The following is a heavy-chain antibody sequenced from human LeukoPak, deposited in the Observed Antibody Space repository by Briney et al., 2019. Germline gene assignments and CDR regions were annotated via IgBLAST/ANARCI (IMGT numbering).Heavy chain of an antibody. CDR1: GFTVSSNY. CDR2: IYSGGST. V-gene: IGHV3-53*01. Sequence: PGGSLRLSCAASGFTVSSNYMSWVRQAPGKGLEWVSIIYSGGSTFYADSVKGRFTISRDNSKNTLYLQMNSLRAEDTAVYYCAKANQLYYYDSSGYPRQNWFDPWGQGTLVTVSS. D-gene: IGHD3-22*01. CDR3: AKANQLYYYDSSGYPRQNWFDP. J-gene: IGHJ5*02.